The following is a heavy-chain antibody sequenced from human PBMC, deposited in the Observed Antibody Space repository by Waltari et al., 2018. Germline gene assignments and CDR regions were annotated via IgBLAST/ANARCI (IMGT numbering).Heavy chain of an antibody. V-gene: IGHV3-73*01. CDR3: TRGYCSSTSCYIYY. CDR2: SRSRPNKYGK. Sequence: EVHLVESGGGLVQPGGSLKLSCAASGFSFGDSAMHWVRQASGKGLEWVGRSRSRPNKYGKTDAASVKGRFTIARDDAKNTAYLQLTSLKTEDTAVYYCTRGYCSSTSCYIYYWGQGTLVTVSS. D-gene: IGHD2-2*02. CDR1: GFSFGDSA. J-gene: IGHJ4*02.